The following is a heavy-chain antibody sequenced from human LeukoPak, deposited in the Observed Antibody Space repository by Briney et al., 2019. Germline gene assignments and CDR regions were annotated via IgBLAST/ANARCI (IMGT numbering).Heavy chain of an antibody. CDR3: TSILESYYYDSSGIPTDW. D-gene: IGHD3-22*01. Sequence: GGSLRLSCTASGFTFGDYAMSWFRQAPGKGLEWVGFIRSKAYGGTTEYAASVKGRFTISRDDSKSIAYLQLNSLKTEDTAVYYCTSILESYYYDSSGIPTDWWGQGTLVTVSS. CDR1: GFTFGDYA. V-gene: IGHV3-49*03. J-gene: IGHJ4*02. CDR2: IRSKAYGGTT.